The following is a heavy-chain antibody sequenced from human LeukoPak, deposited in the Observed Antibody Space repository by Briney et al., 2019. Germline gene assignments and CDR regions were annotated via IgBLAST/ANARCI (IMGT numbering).Heavy chain of an antibody. CDR3: AREADYYASGIFY. Sequence: GGSLRLSCVASGFTFSNYWMHWVRQAPGKGLVWVSRINTDGSTTTYADSVKGRFTISRDNAKNTLYLQMNSLRAEETAVYFCAREADYYASGIFYWGQGTLVTVSS. D-gene: IGHD3-10*01. J-gene: IGHJ4*02. V-gene: IGHV3-74*01. CDR2: INTDGSTT. CDR1: GFTFSNYW.